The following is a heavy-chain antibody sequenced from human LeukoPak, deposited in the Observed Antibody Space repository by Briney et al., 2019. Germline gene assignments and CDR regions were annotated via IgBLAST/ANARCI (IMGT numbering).Heavy chain of an antibody. D-gene: IGHD5-12*01. J-gene: IGHJ5*02. V-gene: IGHV3-23*01. CDR2: ISGSGDST. CDR1: GFIFRHYA. CDR3: ARDRDSGYGFRFDP. Sequence: GGPLRLSCSASGFIFRHYAVNWVRQSPGKGLEWVSGISGSGDSTYYADSVKGRFTVSRDNSKNTLYLQMNSLTAEDTAVYYCARDRDSGYGFRFDPWGQGTLVTISS.